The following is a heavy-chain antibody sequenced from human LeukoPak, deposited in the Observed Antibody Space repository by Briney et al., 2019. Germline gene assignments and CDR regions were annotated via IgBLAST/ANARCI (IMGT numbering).Heavy chain of an antibody. CDR1: GGSISSYY. D-gene: IGHD2-2*01. Sequence: PSETLSLTCTVSGGSISSYYWTWIRQSPGEGLEWIGYIYYTGSTNYNPSLKSRVTISLDTSKNQFSLKLTSVTAADTAVYYCARGYQGIEYFQHWGQGTLVTVSS. CDR2: IYYTGST. CDR3: ARGYQGIEYFQH. J-gene: IGHJ1*01. V-gene: IGHV4-59*01.